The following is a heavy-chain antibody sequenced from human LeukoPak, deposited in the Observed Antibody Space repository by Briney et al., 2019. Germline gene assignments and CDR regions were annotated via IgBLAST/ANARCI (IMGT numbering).Heavy chain of an antibody. V-gene: IGHV3-15*01. D-gene: IGHD2-21*01. J-gene: IGHJ1*01. CDR3: TILWRL. CDR2: FKSKTDGGTT. CDR1: GFTFSNAW. Sequence: GGSLRLSCAASGFTFSNAWMSWVRQAPGKGLEWVGRFKSKTDGGTTDYAAPVEGRFTISRDDSKNTLYLQMNSLKTEDTAVYYCTILWRLWGQGTLVTVSS.